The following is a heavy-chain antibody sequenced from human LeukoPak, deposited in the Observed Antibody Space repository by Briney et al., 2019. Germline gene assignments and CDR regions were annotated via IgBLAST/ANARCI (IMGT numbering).Heavy chain of an antibody. CDR3: AGPWDQVGFDP. D-gene: IGHD1-26*01. CDR2: IYPKTGGT. J-gene: IGHJ5*02. CDR1: GYTFTGYY. V-gene: IGHV1-2*02. Sequence: SVTVSCKASGYTFTGYYLHWVRQAPGQGLEWMGWIYPKTGGTSYAQKSQGRVTMTRDTSISTAYMELIGLRSDDTAVYYCAGPWDQVGFDPWGQGTLVSVTS.